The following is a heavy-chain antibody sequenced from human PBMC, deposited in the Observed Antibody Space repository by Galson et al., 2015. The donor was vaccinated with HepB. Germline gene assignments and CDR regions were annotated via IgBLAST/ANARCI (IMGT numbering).Heavy chain of an antibody. CDR2: ISGTGNRT. CDR1: GFTFGTYA. Sequence: SLRLSCAASGFTFGTYALNWVRQAQGKGLQWVSGISGTGNRTYYADSVKGRFTMSGDMSKNTVYLQMNSLRVEDTAVYYCAEDWQHSGSYLLWGQGTLVTVSS. V-gene: IGHV3-23*01. CDR3: AEDWQHSGSYLL. D-gene: IGHD1-26*01. J-gene: IGHJ4*02.